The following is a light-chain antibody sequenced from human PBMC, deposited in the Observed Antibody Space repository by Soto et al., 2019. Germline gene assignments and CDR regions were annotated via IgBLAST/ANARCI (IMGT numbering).Light chain of an antibody. CDR1: QSVSSSY. CDR3: HQYGGSPGT. J-gene: IGKJ1*01. V-gene: IGKV3-20*01. CDR2: GAS. Sequence: EIVLTQSPGTLSLSPGERATLSCRASQSVSSSYLAWYQQRAGQGPRLLIYGASSRATGIPDRFSGSGSGTDFTLTITRLEPEDIAVYYRHQYGGSPGTFGQGTKVDIK.